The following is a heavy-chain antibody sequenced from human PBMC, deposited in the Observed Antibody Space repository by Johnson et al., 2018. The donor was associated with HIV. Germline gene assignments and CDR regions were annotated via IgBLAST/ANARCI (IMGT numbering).Heavy chain of an antibody. CDR2: ISYDGSNK. CDR1: GFTFSSYA. CDR3: ARPEINCSRTSCQKAGAFDI. Sequence: QMLLVESGGGVVQPGRSLRLSCAASGFTFSSYAMHWVRQAPGKGLEWVAVISYDGSNKYYADSVKGRFTISRDNSKNTLYLQMNSLRAEDTAVYYCARPEINCSRTSCQKAGAFDIWGQGTMVTVAS. D-gene: IGHD2-2*01. J-gene: IGHJ3*02. V-gene: IGHV3-30-3*01.